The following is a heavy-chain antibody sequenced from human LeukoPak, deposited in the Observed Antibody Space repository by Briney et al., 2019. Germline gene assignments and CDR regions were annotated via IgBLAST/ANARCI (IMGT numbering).Heavy chain of an antibody. CDR1: GGSFSGYY. D-gene: IGHD5-24*01. CDR2: INHSGST. J-gene: IGHJ4*02. V-gene: IGHV4-34*01. CDR3: AREVDGYNKE. Sequence: PSETLSLTCAVYGGSFSGYYWSWIRQPPGKGLEWIGEINHSGSTNYNPSLKSRVTISVDTSKNQFSLKLSSVTAADTAVYYCAREVDGYNKEWGQGTLVTVSS.